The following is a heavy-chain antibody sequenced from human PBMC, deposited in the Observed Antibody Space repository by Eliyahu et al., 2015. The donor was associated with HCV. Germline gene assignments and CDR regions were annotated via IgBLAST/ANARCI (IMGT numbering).Heavy chain of an antibody. V-gene: IGHV1-46*01. Sequence: QVQLVQSGAAGAEVRKPGASVKVSCGASAXTFMSYXIHWVRQAPGQGLEWMGVINPSARTSNYAQKFQGRVSMTRDTNTFYMELSSLRSEDTAVYFCARDYGYGGSYFFDYWGQGTLVTVSS. J-gene: IGHJ4*02. CDR1: AXTFMSYX. CDR3: ARDYGYGGSYFFDY. CDR2: INPSARTS. D-gene: IGHD4-23*01.